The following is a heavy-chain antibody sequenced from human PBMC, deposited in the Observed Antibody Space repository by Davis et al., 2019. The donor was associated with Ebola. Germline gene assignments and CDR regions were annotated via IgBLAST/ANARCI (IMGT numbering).Heavy chain of an antibody. CDR2: IYYSGST. D-gene: IGHD2-8*01. J-gene: IGHJ4*02. CDR1: GGSISSYY. V-gene: IGHV4-59*01. Sequence: SETLSLTCTVSGGSISSYYWSWIRQPPGKGLEWIGYIYYSGSTNYNPSLKSRVTISVDTSKKQFSLKLSSVTAADTAVYYCARAPGYCTNGVCYRGFYFDYWGQGTLVTVSS. CDR3: ARAPGYCTNGVCYRGFYFDY.